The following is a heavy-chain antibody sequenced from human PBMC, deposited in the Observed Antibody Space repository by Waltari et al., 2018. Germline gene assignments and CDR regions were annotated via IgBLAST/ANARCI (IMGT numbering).Heavy chain of an antibody. CDR3: AKDNWNED. V-gene: IGHV3-30*18. J-gene: IGHJ4*02. D-gene: IGHD1-1*01. CDR1: GFTFSSYG. Sequence: QVQLVESGGGVVQPGRSLRLSCAASGFTFSSYGMHWVRQAPGKGLEWVAVISYDGSNKYYADSVKGRFTISRDNSKNTLYLQMNSLRAEDTAVYYCAKDNWNEDWGQGTLVTVSS. CDR2: ISYDGSNK.